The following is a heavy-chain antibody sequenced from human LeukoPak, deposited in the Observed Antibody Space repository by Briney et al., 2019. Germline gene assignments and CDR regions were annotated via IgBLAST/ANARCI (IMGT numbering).Heavy chain of an antibody. CDR1: GFTVSSSY. J-gene: IGHJ4*02. V-gene: IGHV3-66*01. CDR3: ARVYYYGSGSSY. CDR2: IYSGGST. D-gene: IGHD3-10*01. Sequence: GGSLRLSCAASGFTVSSSYMSWVRQAPGKGLEWVSVIYSGGSTYYADSVKGRFTISRDNAKNSLYLQMSSLRAEDTAVYYCARVYYYGSGSSYWGQGTLVTVSS.